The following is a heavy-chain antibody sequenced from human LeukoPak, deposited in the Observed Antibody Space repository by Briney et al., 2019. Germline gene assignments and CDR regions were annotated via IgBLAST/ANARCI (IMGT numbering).Heavy chain of an antibody. CDR3: VARGGWARFDY. J-gene: IGHJ4*02. CDR2: ITDDSTTM. CDR1: GFTFSTYS. D-gene: IGHD6-19*01. Sequence: GGSLRLSCAASGFTFSTYSMNWVRQAPGKGLEWISYITDDSTTMYYADSVKGRFTISRDNAKNSLYLQMNSLRAEDTAVYYCVARGGWARFDYWGQGTLVTVSS. V-gene: IGHV3-48*04.